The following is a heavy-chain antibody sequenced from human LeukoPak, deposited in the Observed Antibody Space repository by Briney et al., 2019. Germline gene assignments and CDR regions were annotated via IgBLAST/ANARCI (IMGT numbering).Heavy chain of an antibody. CDR1: GFTFSSYA. CDR2: ISSDGVTT. CDR3: AREYSDSYGVIGHFDS. Sequence: PGRSLRLSCAASGFTFSSYAMHWVRQAPGKGLEWVALISSDGVTTYYADSVRGRFTISRDNSKNTLFLQMNSLRGEDTAVYYCAREYSDSYGVIGHFDSWGQGTLVPVSS. D-gene: IGHD2-21*01. V-gene: IGHV3-30-3*01. J-gene: IGHJ4*02.